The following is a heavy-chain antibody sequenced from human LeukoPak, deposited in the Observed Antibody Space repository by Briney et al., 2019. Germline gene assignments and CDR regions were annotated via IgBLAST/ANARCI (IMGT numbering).Heavy chain of an antibody. CDR3: ARGRGPFDP. Sequence: SQTLSLTCTVSGGSISSGSYYWRWIRQPAGKGLEWIGRIYTSGSTNYNPSLKSRVAMSVDTSKNQFSLKLNSVTAADRAVYYCARGRGPFDPWGQGTLVTVSS. CDR2: IYTSGST. CDR1: GGSISSGSYY. V-gene: IGHV4-61*02. J-gene: IGHJ5*02.